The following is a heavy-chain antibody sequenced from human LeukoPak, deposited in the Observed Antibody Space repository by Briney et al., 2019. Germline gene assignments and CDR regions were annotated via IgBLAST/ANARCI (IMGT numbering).Heavy chain of an antibody. J-gene: IGHJ4*02. CDR1: GFTFSSYA. D-gene: IGHD6-19*01. V-gene: IGHV3-64D*06. Sequence: GGSLRLSCSASGFTFSSYAMHWVRQAPGKGLEYVSAISSNGGSTYYADSVKGRFTISRDNSKNTLYLQMSSLRAEDTAVYYRVKPGSSGWYHFDYWGQGTLVTASS. CDR3: VKPGSSGWYHFDY. CDR2: ISSNGGST.